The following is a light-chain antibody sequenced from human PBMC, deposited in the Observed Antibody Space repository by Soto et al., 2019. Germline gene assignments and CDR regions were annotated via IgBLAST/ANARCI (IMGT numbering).Light chain of an antibody. Sequence: DIQMTHSPSTLSASVGDRVTITCRASQSISSWLAWYQQKPGKAPKLLIYKASSLESGVPSRFRGSGSGTEFTLTISSLQPDDFATYYCQQYNSYSPITFGQGTRLEIK. CDR2: KAS. CDR1: QSISSW. V-gene: IGKV1-5*03. J-gene: IGKJ5*01. CDR3: QQYNSYSPIT.